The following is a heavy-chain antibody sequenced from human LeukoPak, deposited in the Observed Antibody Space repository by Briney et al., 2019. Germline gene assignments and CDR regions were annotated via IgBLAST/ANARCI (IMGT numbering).Heavy chain of an antibody. CDR3: ARLMGYYGSGRNWFDP. J-gene: IGHJ5*02. CDR1: GYSFTSYW. CDR2: IYPGDSDT. Sequence: GESLKISCQGSGYSFTSYWIGWVRQMPGKGLEWMGIIYPGDSDTRYSPSFQGQVTISADKSISTAYLQWSSLKASDTAMYYCARLMGYYGSGRNWFDPWGQGTLVTVSS. D-gene: IGHD3-10*01. V-gene: IGHV5-51*01.